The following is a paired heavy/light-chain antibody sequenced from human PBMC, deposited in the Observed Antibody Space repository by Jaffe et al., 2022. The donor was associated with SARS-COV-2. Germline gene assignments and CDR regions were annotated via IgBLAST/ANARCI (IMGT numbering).Heavy chain of an antibody. CDR2: IRWDGGGT. Sequence: EVRLVESGGVVVQPGGSLRLSCVASGFTFDDYAMHWVRQAPGKGLEWVSLIRWDGGGTYYADSVKGRFTISRDNSKNSLYLQMNSLRAEDTALYYCVKDFYYSGSGNYGFGDYWGQGTLVTISS. CDR1: GFTFDDYA. D-gene: IGHD3-10*01. CDR3: VKDFYYSGSGNYGFGDY. J-gene: IGHJ4*02. V-gene: IGHV3-43D*03.
Light chain of an antibody. V-gene: IGKV3-15*01. CDR3: QQYNNWPPYP. J-gene: IGKJ2*01. Sequence: EIVMTQSPATLSVSPGERATLSCRASQSVSSNLAWYQQKPGQAPRLLIYSTSTRATGIPARFSGSGSGTEFTLTISSLQSEDFAVYYCQQYNNWPPYPFGQGTKLEIK. CDR1: QSVSSN. CDR2: STS.